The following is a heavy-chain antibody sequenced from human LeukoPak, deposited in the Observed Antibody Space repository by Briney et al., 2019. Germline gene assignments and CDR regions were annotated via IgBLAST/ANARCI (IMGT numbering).Heavy chain of an antibody. J-gene: IGHJ5*02. V-gene: IGHV4-30-2*01. CDR2: IYHSGST. CDR1: GGSISSGGYS. D-gene: IGHD3-10*01. Sequence: SETLSLTCAVSGGSISSGGYSWSWIRQPPGKDLEWIGYIYHSGSTYYNPSLKSRVTISVDRSKNQFSLKLSSVTAADTAVYYCARGAGYYGSGGWFDPWGQGTLVTVSS. CDR3: ARGAGYYGSGGWFDP.